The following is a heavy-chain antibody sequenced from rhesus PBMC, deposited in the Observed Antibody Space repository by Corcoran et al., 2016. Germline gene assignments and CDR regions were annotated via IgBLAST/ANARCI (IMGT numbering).Heavy chain of an antibody. V-gene: IGHV3S5*01. J-gene: IGHJ4*01. CDR1: GFTFRSYG. CDR3: RGGNWEVDY. D-gene: IGHD6-25*01. CDR2: INSDGGST. Sequence: EVQLVETGGGLVQPGGSLKLSCVASGFTFRSYGMSWVRQAPGKGLEWVSGINSDGGSTYYADTLTGRFTISRDKSKNTLSLQMNSLRPEDTAVYYCRGGNWEVDYWGQGVLVTVSS.